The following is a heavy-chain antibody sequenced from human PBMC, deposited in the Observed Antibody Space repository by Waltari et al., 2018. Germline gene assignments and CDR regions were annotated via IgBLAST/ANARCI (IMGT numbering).Heavy chain of an antibody. Sequence: EVQLLESGGGLVQPGGSLRLSCAASGFTFSTYSMAWVRQAPGKGLEWVSGLNGAECYTYYAASVRGRFSISRDTPKNTLYLQMNSLRAEDTAVYYCARYSGSNYLGDYWGQGTMVTVSS. D-gene: IGHD1-26*01. V-gene: IGHV3-23*01. CDR2: LNGAECYT. J-gene: IGHJ3*01. CDR3: ARYSGSNYLGDY. CDR1: GFTFSTYS.